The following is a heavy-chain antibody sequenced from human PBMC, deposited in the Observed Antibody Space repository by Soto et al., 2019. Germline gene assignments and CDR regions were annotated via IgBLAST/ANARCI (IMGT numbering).Heavy chain of an antibody. V-gene: IGHV4-61*08. Sequence: PSETLSLTCTVSGGSVSSGGYYWSWIRQPPGKGLEWIGYIYYTGSTNYSPSLKNRVTISLDTSKNQFSLKLNSMTAADTAVYYCARSQITMISYFDYWGQGTLVTVSS. J-gene: IGHJ4*02. CDR2: IYYTGST. D-gene: IGHD3-22*01. CDR3: ARSQITMISYFDY. CDR1: GGSVSSGGYY.